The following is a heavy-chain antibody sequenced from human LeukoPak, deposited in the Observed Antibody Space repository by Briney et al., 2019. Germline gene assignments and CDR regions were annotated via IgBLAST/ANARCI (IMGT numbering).Heavy chain of an antibody. CDR3: AINTGGRADAFDI. CDR2: IVPISGTP. V-gene: IGHV1-69*05. D-gene: IGHD1-26*01. Sequence: SVKVSCKASGGTFSSYAISWVRQAPGQGLEWMGMIVPISGTPNYAQKLQGRLTISTDESTSTAYMDLSNLRSDDTAIYYCAINTGGRADAFDIWGQGTLVTVSS. J-gene: IGHJ3*02. CDR1: GGTFSSYA.